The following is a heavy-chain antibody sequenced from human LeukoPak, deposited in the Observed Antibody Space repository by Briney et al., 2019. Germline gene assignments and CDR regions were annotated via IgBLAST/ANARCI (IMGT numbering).Heavy chain of an antibody. CDR2: ISGVGGST. Sequence: GGSLRLSCPASGFTFSSYAMSWVRQAPGKGREWVSAISGVGGSTYYADSVKGRFTISRDNSKNTLYLQMNSLRAEDTAVYYCAKDSESRYCSSTSCPNWFDPWGQGTLVTVSS. CDR3: AKDSESRYCSSTSCPNWFDP. D-gene: IGHD2-2*01. V-gene: IGHV3-23*01. J-gene: IGHJ5*02. CDR1: GFTFSSYA.